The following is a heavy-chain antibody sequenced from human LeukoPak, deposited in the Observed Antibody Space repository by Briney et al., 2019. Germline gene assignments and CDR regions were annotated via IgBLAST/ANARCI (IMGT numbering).Heavy chain of an antibody. V-gene: IGHV4-34*01. Sequence: KPSETLSLTCAVYGGSFSGYYWSWIRQPPGKGLEWIGEINHSGSTNYNPSLKSRVTISVDTSKNQFSLKLSSVTAADTAVYYCASLPGIAVTKHHPENDYWGQGTLVTVSS. CDR1: GGSFSGYY. CDR2: INHSGST. CDR3: ASLPGIAVTKHHPENDY. D-gene: IGHD6-19*01. J-gene: IGHJ4*02.